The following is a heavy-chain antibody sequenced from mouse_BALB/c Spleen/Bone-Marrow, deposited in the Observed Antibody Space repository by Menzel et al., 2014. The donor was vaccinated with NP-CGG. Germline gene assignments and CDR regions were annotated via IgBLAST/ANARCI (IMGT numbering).Heavy chain of an antibody. J-gene: IGHJ4*01. CDR3: TRYGNSHYYAMDY. Sequence: QVQLQQSGAELVRPGASVKLSCRASGYTFTSYWINWVKQRPGQGPEWIGNIYPSDSYTNYNQRFKDKATLTVDKSSSPAYMQLSSPTSEDSAVYYCTRYGNSHYYAMDYWGQGTSVTVSS. V-gene: IGHV1-69*02. CDR1: GYTFTSYW. CDR2: IYPSDSYT. D-gene: IGHD1-1*01.